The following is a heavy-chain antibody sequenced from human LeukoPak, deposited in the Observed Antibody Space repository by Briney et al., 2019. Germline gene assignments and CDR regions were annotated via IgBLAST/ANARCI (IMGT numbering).Heavy chain of an antibody. D-gene: IGHD2-2*01. J-gene: IGHJ6*02. CDR2: ISYDGSNK. Sequence: PGGSLRLSCAASGFTFSSYGMHWVRQAPGKGLEWVAVISYDGSNKYYADSVKGRFTISRDNSKNTLYLQMNGLRAEDTAVYYCAKVLFSSHCSSTSCYAFQDYGMDVWGQGTTVTVSS. V-gene: IGHV3-30*18. CDR3: AKVLFSSHCSSTSCYAFQDYGMDV. CDR1: GFTFSSYG.